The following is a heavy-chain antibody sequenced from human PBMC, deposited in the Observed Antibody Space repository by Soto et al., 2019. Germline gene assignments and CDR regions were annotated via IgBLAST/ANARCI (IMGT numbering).Heavy chain of an antibody. Sequence: TLSPTCAVSGGSISSGGYSWSWVRHRPGKGLECIGYVYHRGSTYFNPSLKSRVTMFLDTSKNLFSLKLSSVTAADTAVYYCATGRDDNSDRYFGLVFESWGQAILVT. CDR3: ATGRDDNSDRYFGLVFES. J-gene: IGHJ4*02. V-gene: IGHV4-30-2*02. CDR2: VYHRGST. CDR1: GGSISSGGYS. D-gene: IGHD3-16*02.